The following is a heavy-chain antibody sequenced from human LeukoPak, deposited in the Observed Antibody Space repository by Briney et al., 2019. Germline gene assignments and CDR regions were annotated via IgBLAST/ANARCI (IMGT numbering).Heavy chain of an antibody. J-gene: IGHJ4*02. CDR1: GGSISSYY. D-gene: IGHD4-23*01. CDR2: IYYSGST. Sequence: PSETLSLTCTVSGGSISSYYWSWIRQPPGKGLEWIGYIYYSGSTNYNPSLKSRVTTSVDTSKNQFSLKLGSVTAADTAVYYCARVNGNVPFDYWGQGTLVTVSS. CDR3: ARVNGNVPFDY. V-gene: IGHV4-59*01.